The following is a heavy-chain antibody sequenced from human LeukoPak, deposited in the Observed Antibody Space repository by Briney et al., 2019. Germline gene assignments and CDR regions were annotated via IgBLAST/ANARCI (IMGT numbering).Heavy chain of an antibody. CDR2: IRGSGGST. CDR1: GFTFSSYA. Sequence: GGSLRLSCAASGFTFSSYAMSWVRQAPGKGLEWVSAIRGSGGSTYYADSVKGRFTISRDNSKNTLYLQINSLRAEDTAVYYCAKTPHDYVWGSYRWDFDYWGQGTLVTVSS. CDR3: AKTPHDYVWGSYRWDFDY. D-gene: IGHD3-16*02. V-gene: IGHV3-23*01. J-gene: IGHJ4*02.